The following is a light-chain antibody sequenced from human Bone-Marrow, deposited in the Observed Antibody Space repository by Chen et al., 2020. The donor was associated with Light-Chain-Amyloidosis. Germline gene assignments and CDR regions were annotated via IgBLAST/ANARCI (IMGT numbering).Light chain of an antibody. V-gene: IGLV3-25*03. CDR1: VLPTKY. CDR2: RDT. Sequence: SYDLPQPPSVPVSPGPTARITCPGDVLPTKYAYWYQQKPGQAPVLVIHRDTERPSGISERFSGSSSGTTATLTISGVQAEDEADYHCQSADSSGTYEVIFGGGTKLTVL. J-gene: IGLJ2*01. CDR3: QSADSSGTYEVI.